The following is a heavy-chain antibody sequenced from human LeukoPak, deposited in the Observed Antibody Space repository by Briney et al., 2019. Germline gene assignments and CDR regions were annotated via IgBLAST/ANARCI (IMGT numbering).Heavy chain of an antibody. Sequence: PSETLSLTCTVSGGSISSYYWSWIRQPPGKGLEWIGYIYYSGSTNYNPSLKSRVTISVDTSKNQFSLKLSSVTAADTAVYYCARDDSYVYYDSSGPNFDYWGQGTLVTVSS. CDR2: IYYSGST. CDR3: ARDDSYVYYDSSGPNFDY. D-gene: IGHD3-22*01. V-gene: IGHV4-59*12. CDR1: GGSISSYY. J-gene: IGHJ4*02.